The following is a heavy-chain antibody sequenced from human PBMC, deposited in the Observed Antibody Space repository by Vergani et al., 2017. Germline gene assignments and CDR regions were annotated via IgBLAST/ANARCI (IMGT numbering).Heavy chain of an antibody. CDR1: GFTFSNYA. D-gene: IGHD6-19*01. CDR2: IKQDGSQK. Sequence: EVQLLESGGSLVYPGGSLRLSCAASGFTFSNYAMTWVRQAPGKGLEWVACIKQDGSQKYYADSVEGRFTISRDNVKNSLYLQMNSLRAEDTAVYYCARAKYSSGWYHFWGQGTLVTVSS. CDR3: ARAKYSSGWYHF. V-gene: IGHV3-7*01. J-gene: IGHJ4*02.